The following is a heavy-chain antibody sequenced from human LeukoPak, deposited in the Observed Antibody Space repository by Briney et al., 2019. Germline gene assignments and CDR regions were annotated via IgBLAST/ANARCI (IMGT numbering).Heavy chain of an antibody. Sequence: ASVKVSCKASGYTFTGYYMHWVRQAPGQGREWMGWINPNSGGTNYAQKFQGRVTMTRDTSISTAYMELSRLRSDDTAVYYCARFIAAAGTFDYWGQGTLVTVSS. CDR2: INPNSGGT. D-gene: IGHD6-13*01. J-gene: IGHJ4*02. V-gene: IGHV1-2*02. CDR3: ARFIAAAGTFDY. CDR1: GYTFTGYY.